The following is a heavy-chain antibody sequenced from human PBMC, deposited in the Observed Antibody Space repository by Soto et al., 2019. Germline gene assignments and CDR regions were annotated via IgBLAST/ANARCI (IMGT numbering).Heavy chain of an antibody. Sequence: EVQLLESGGGLVQPGGSLRLSCAASGFTFSDYAMSWVRQAPGKGLEWVSAISASGGTTYYADSVRGRFTISRDNSKNTLYLQMNSLRAEDTVVYYWAKDRKSGSGWYWDYWGQGTLVTVSS. CDR1: GFTFSDYA. J-gene: IGHJ4*02. CDR3: AKDRKSGSGWYWDY. V-gene: IGHV3-23*01. CDR2: ISASGGTT. D-gene: IGHD6-19*01.